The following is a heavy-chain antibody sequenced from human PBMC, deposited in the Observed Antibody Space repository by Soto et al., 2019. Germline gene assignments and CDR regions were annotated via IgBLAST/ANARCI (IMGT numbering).Heavy chain of an antibody. V-gene: IGHV4-59*01. CDR1: GDTITDYY. J-gene: IGHJ4*02. Sequence: SETLSLTCTVSGDTITDYYWSWIRQPPGKGLEWIGYIYHSGSTYYNPSPKSRVTISIDTSKTQFSLKLSSVTAADTAVYYCARASRNYFDYWGQGTLVTVSS. CDR3: ARASRNYFDY. CDR2: IYHSGST.